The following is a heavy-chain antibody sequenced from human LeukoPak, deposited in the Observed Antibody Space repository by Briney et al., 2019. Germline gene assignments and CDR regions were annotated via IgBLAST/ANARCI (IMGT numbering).Heavy chain of an antibody. CDR3: ARVLYDYYFDY. CDR2: ISYSGIA. J-gene: IGHJ4*02. D-gene: IGHD2/OR15-2a*01. Sequence: PSQTLSLTCAVSGGSFSSGGYYWSWIRHHPGKGLEWLACISYSGIAYYNPSLKSRLTISVDTSKNQFSLELSSVTDADTALYYCARVLYDYYFDYWGQGTMVTVS. CDR1: GGSFSSGGYY. V-gene: IGHV4-31*11.